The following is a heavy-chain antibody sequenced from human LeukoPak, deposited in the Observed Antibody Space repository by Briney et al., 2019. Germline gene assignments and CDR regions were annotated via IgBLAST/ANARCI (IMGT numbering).Heavy chain of an antibody. CDR1: GFAVSSNY. V-gene: IGHV3-66*01. Sequence: GRSLRLSCTASGFAVSSNYINWVRQAPGKGLEWVSVIHTGGNTYYADSVKGRFTISRDNSKNTVYLQMNSLRAEGTALYYCARERDGYCGGDCYYYYGMDVWGQGTTVTVSS. CDR3: ARERDGYCGGDCYYYYGMDV. D-gene: IGHD2-21*02. CDR2: IHTGGNT. J-gene: IGHJ6*02.